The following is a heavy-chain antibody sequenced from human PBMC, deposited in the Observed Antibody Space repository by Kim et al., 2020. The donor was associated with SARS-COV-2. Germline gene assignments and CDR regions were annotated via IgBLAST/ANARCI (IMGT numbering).Heavy chain of an antibody. CDR3: ARSKSYYNYGMDV. CDR2: VYHSGST. V-gene: IGHV4-4*02. J-gene: IGHJ6*02. CDR1: GDSFSSGNW. Sequence: GTLSLTCVVSGAVSGDSFSSGNWWTWVRQSPGQGLEWIGEVYHSGSTNYNPSLKSRVTISVDKSRNQFSLKLTSVTAADTAVYYCARSKSYYNYGMDVWGQGTSVTVAS.